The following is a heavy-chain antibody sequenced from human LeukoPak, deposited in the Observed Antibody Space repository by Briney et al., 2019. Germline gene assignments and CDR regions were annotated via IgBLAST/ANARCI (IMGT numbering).Heavy chain of an antibody. CDR2: ISTYNGNT. CDR3: ARDEDYGISVNVDY. Sequence: ASVKVSCKASGYSFVLYGISWVRQAPGQGPEGMGWISTYNGNTKYAQKFQGRVTMTTDTSTSTAYMELRSLRSDDTAVYYCARDEDYGISVNVDYWGQGTLVTVSA. J-gene: IGHJ4*02. V-gene: IGHV1-18*01. CDR1: GYSFVLYG. D-gene: IGHD4-17*01.